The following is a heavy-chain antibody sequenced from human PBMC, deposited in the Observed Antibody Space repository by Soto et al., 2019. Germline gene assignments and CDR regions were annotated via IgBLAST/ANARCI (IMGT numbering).Heavy chain of an antibody. Sequence: SETLSLTCSVSGGSIRGSYWTWIRQAPGRGLEWIGYVYSSGNTYYNPSLKSRVTMSLDTSNNQFSLRLTSVTTADTALYYCARTTAVPNTLRSRYFFDHWGQGTLVTVSS. V-gene: IGHV4-59*01. CDR2: VYSSGNT. D-gene: IGHD4-17*01. CDR1: GGSIRGSY. CDR3: ARTTAVPNTLRSRYFFDH. J-gene: IGHJ4*02.